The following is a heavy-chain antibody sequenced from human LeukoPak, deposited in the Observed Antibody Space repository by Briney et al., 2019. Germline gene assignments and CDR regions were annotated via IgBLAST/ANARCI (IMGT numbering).Heavy chain of an antibody. D-gene: IGHD3-10*01. CDR2: IYHSGST. J-gene: IGHJ4*02. CDR3: ASGLWFGELYIDY. V-gene: IGHV4-38-2*02. CDR1: GYSISSGYY. Sequence: SETLSLTCTVSGYSISSGYYWGWIRQPPGKGLEWIGSIYHSGSTYYNPSLKSRVTISVDTSKNQFSLKLSSVTAADTAVYYCASGLWFGELYIDYWGQGTLVTVSS.